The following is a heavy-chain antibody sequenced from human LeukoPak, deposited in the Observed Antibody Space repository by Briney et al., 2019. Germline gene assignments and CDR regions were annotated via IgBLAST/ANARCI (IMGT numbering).Heavy chain of an antibody. J-gene: IGHJ5*02. CDR3: ARGDYGDYVSNWFDP. Sequence: SETLSLTCAVYGGSFSGYYWSWIRQPPGKGLEWIGEINHSGSTNYNPSLKSRVTISVDTSKNQFSLKLSSVTAADTAVYYCARGDYGDYVSNWFDPWSQGTLVTVSS. V-gene: IGHV4-34*01. D-gene: IGHD4-17*01. CDR1: GGSFSGYY. CDR2: INHSGST.